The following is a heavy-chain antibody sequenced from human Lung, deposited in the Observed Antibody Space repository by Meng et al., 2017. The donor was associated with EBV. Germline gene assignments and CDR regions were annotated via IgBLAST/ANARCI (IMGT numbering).Heavy chain of an antibody. V-gene: IGHV4-34*01. D-gene: IGHD6-13*01. CDR2: IYYSGST. Sequence: QVQLPECGAGLVKPSETLSRTCAVYGGSFSGYYWSWIRQPPGKGLEWIGYIYYSGSTNYNPSLKSRVTISVDKSKNQFSLKLSSVTAADTAVYYCARARSIAAAVIDYWGQGTLVTVSS. CDR3: ARARSIAAAVIDY. CDR1: GGSFSGYY. J-gene: IGHJ4*02.